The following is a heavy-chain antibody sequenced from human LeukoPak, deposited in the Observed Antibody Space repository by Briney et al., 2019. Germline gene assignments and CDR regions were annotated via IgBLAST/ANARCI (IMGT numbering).Heavy chain of an antibody. CDR3: ARDYDYVWGSPNWFDP. CDR2: ISSSSSYI. D-gene: IGHD3-16*01. CDR1: GGSISSSS. Sequence: ESLSLTCTVSGGSISSSSYYWGWIRQPPGKGLEWVSSISSSSSYIYYADSVKGRFTISRDNAKNSLYLQMSSLRAEDTAVYYCARDYDYVWGSPNWFDPWGQGTLVTVSS. V-gene: IGHV3-21*01. J-gene: IGHJ5*02.